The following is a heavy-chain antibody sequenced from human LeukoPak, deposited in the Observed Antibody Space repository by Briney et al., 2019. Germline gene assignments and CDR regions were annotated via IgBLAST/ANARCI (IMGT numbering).Heavy chain of an antibody. CDR2: INPNSGGT. CDR1: GYTFTGYY. V-gene: IGHV1-2*06. D-gene: IGHD4-17*01. J-gene: IGHJ4*02. Sequence: ASVKVSCKASGYTFTGYYMHWVRQAPGQGLEWMGRINPNSGGTNYAQKFQGRVTMTRDTSISTAYMELSRLRSDDTAVYYCAADLTVTTGTPPYWGQGTLVTVSS. CDR3: AADLTVTTGTPPY.